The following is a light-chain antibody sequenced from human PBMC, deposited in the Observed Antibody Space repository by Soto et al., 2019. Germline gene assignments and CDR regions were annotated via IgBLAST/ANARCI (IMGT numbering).Light chain of an antibody. CDR1: QSISSW. J-gene: IGKJ5*01. V-gene: IGKV1-5*01. Sequence: DIQMAQSPSTLSASVGERFTIACRASQSISSWLAWYQQKPGKAPKLLIYDASSLESGVPSRFSGSGSGTEFTLTISSLQPDDFATYYCQQYNSYSTFGQGTRLEI. CDR3: QQYNSYST. CDR2: DAS.